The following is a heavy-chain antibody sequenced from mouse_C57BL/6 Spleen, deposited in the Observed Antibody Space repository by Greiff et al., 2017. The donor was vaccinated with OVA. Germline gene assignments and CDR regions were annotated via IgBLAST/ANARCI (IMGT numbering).Heavy chain of an antibody. J-gene: IGHJ3*01. CDR1: GYSFTGYY. CDR2: INPSTGGT. D-gene: IGHD6-1*01. Sequence: EVQLQQSGPELVKPGASVKISCKASGYSFTGYYMNWVKQSPEKSLEWIGEINPSTGGTTYNQKFKAKATLTVDKSSSTAYMQLKSLTSEYSAVYYCARWATGAFAYWGQGTLVTVSA. V-gene: IGHV1-42*01. CDR3: ARWATGAFAY.